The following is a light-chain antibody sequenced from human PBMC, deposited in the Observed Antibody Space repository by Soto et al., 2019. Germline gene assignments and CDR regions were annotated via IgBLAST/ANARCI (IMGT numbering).Light chain of an antibody. CDR1: QSVSSSN. Sequence: EIVLTQSPGTLSLSPGDRATLYCRASQSVSSSNLAWYQQKRGQSPRLLIYGASSRATGIPDRFSGSGSGPDFTLTISSLQSEDFAVYYCQQYRHWPLTFGGGTKVEIK. CDR3: QQYRHWPLT. CDR2: GAS. J-gene: IGKJ4*01. V-gene: IGKV3-20*01.